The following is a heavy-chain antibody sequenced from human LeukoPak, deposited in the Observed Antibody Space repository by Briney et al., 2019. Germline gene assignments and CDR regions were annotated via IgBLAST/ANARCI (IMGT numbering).Heavy chain of an antibody. CDR2: INPNSGGT. CDR1: GYTFTGYY. CDR3: ARERVRYSGPIDY. J-gene: IGHJ4*02. Sequence: ASVKVSCKASGYTFTGYYMHWVRQAPGQGLEWMGRINPNSGGTNYAQKFQGRVTMTRDTSISTAYMELSRLRSDDTAVYYCARERVRYSGPIDYWGQGTLVTVFS. V-gene: IGHV1-2*06. D-gene: IGHD5-12*01.